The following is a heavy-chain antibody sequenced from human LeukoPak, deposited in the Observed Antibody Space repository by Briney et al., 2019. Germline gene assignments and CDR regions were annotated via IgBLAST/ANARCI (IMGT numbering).Heavy chain of an antibody. J-gene: IGHJ4*02. V-gene: IGHV3-23*01. CDR3: AKDRRACSSSSCYYRFDY. CDR1: EFTFSSYA. Sequence: GGSLRLSCAASEFTFSSYAMSWVRQAPGKGLEWVSAISDSGGSTYYADSVKGRFTISRDNSKNTGYLQMNSLRAEDTAVYYCAKDRRACSSSSCYYRFDYWGQGTLVTVSS. D-gene: IGHD2-2*01. CDR2: ISDSGGST.